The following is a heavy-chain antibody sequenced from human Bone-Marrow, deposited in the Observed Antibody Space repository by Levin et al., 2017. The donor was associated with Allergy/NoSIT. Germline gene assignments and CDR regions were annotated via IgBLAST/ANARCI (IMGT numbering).Heavy chain of an antibody. Sequence: KAGGSLRLSCAASGITFTDAWMSWVRQAPGKGLEWVGRIESTTDGGTPDYAAPVQGRFTISRDDSQNTFYLQMNSLRIDDTAVYYCVIDHDSDYSYRVYWGQGTLVTVSS. CDR1: GITFTDAW. CDR3: VIDHDSDYSYRVY. D-gene: IGHD4-11*01. J-gene: IGHJ4*02. CDR2: IESTTDGGTP. V-gene: IGHV3-15*04.